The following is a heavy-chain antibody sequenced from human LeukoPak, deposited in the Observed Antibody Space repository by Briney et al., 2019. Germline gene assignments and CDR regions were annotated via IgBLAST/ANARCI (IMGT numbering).Heavy chain of an antibody. CDR3: ARTSRDPDYFDY. J-gene: IGHJ4*02. D-gene: IGHD2-21*02. CDR2: IYYSGST. Sequence: SETLSLTCTVSGGSISSYYWSWIRQPPGKGLVWIGYIYYSGSTNYNPSLKSRVTISVDTSKNQFSLKLSSVTAADTAVYYCARTSRDPDYFDYWGQGTLVTVSS. CDR1: GGSISSYY. V-gene: IGHV4-59*01.